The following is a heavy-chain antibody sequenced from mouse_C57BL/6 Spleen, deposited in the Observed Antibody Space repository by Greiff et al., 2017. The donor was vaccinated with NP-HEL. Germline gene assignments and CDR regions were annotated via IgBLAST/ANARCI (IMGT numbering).Heavy chain of an antibody. J-gene: IGHJ3*01. CDR1: GYTFTTYP. CDR3: ALYDYDGACFAY. D-gene: IGHD2-4*01. Sequence: QVQLQQSGAELVKPGASVKMSCKASGYTFTTYPIEWMKQNHGQSLEWIGNFHPYNDDTKYNEKFKGKATLTVEKSSSTVYLELSRVTSDDSAVYYCALYDYDGACFAYWGQGTLVTVSA. V-gene: IGHV1-47*01. CDR2: FHPYNDDT.